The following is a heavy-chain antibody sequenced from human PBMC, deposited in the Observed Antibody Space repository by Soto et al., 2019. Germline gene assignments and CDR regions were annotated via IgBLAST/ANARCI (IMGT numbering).Heavy chain of an antibody. V-gene: IGHV1-46*01. CDR1: GYTFIHYY. D-gene: IGHD2-21*01. CDR2: INPNGGST. Sequence: QVQLVQSGAEVKKPGASVKISCKASGYTFIHYYIHWVRQAPGQGLEWMAIINPNGGSTTYAQKVQRRVTVTSGTSTTTVSMELNSLESDDTAVYFCERSLLQGDFWGQGTLVTVSS. CDR3: ERSLLQGDF. J-gene: IGHJ4*02.